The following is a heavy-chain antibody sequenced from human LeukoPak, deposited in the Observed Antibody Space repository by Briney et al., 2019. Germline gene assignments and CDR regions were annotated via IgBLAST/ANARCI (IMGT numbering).Heavy chain of an antibody. CDR1: GFTFSSYG. J-gene: IGHJ4*02. CDR2: ISTSSSYI. V-gene: IGHV3-21*01. CDR3: ARGWSGDYFDY. D-gene: IGHD3-10*01. Sequence: GGSLRLSCAASGFTFSSYGMNWVRQAPGKGLEWVSSISTSSSYIYYADAVKGRFTISRDNAKRSLYLQMNSLRAEDTAMYYCARGWSGDYFDYWGQGTLVTVSS.